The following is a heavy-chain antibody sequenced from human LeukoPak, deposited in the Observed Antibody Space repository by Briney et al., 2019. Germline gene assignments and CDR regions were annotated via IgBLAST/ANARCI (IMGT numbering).Heavy chain of an antibody. D-gene: IGHD2-21*02. CDR2: ISSSSSYI. J-gene: IGHJ6*02. V-gene: IGHV3-21*01. Sequence: GGSLRLSCAASGFTFSSYSMNWVRQAPGKGLEWVSSISSSSSYIYYADSVKGRFTISRDNAKNSLYLQMNSLRAEDTAVYYCARDLGVVTANYYYYGMDVWGQGTTVIVSS. CDR1: GFTFSSYS. CDR3: ARDLGVVTANYYYYGMDV.